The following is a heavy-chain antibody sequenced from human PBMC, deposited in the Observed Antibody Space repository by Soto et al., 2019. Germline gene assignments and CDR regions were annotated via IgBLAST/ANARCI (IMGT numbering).Heavy chain of an antibody. V-gene: IGHV4-34*01. Sequence: SETLSLTCAVYGGSFSGYYWSWIRQPPGKGLEWIGEINHSGSTNYNPSLKSRVTISVDTSKNQFSLKLSSVTAADTAVYYCARESYDILTGYYISFDYWGQGTLVTVSS. CDR1: GGSFSGYY. D-gene: IGHD3-9*01. CDR3: ARESYDILTGYYISFDY. CDR2: INHSGST. J-gene: IGHJ4*02.